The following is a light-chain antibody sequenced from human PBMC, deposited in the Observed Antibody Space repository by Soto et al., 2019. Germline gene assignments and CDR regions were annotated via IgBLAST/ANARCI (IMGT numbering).Light chain of an antibody. V-gene: IGKV3-20*01. Sequence: EIVLTQSPGTLSLSPGEGATLSCRASQSVSSTYLAWYQQKPGQAPRLLIYGASSRATGIPDRFSGRGSGTDLTLTISRLEPEDFAVYYCQQYGSSLGTFGQGTKVEIK. CDR3: QQYGSSLGT. CDR1: QSVSSTY. J-gene: IGKJ1*01. CDR2: GAS.